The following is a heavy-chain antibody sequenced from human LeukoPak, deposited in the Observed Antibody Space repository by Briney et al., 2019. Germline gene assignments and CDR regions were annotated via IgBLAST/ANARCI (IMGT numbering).Heavy chain of an antibody. V-gene: IGHV3-74*03. D-gene: IGHD2-21*01. CDR2: IDEGGSNA. Sequence: GGSLRLPCAASGFAFSNHWMHWVRQAPGKGLVWVSRIDEGGSNAMYADSVKGRFSISRDNAKNTVNLQMNSLRAEDTGVYYCIRDEALWRLDYWGQGTLVTVSS. J-gene: IGHJ4*02. CDR3: IRDEALWRLDY. CDR1: GFAFSNHW.